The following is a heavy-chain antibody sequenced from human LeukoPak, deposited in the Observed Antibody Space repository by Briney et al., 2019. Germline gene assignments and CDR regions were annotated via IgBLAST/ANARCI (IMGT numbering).Heavy chain of an antibody. CDR2: VYYTGST. CDR3: ARHSGSGSLSRPFDP. Sequence: LETLSLTCSVSGASVTSGGFYWGWLRQPPGKGLEWIATVYYTGSTYYNPSLKSRVTISIDTSKNQFSLSLRSLIAADTAVYYCARHSGSGSLSRPFDPWGQGTLVTVSS. J-gene: IGHJ5*02. D-gene: IGHD3-10*01. V-gene: IGHV4-39*01. CDR1: GASVTSGGFY.